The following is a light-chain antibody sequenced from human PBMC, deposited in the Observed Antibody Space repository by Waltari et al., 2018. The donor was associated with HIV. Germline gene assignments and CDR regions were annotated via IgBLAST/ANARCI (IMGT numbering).Light chain of an antibody. J-gene: IGKJ4*01. CDR2: DET. Sequence: ENVLTQSPATLSLSPGERAPLSSRARQNISTCLSGYQHKTGQAPRLLIFDETSKATASPARFSGSGACTDLIPTISSRAPEDSAIDYCQQRTHWPLTFGGGTRVEIK. CDR3: QQRTHWPLT. V-gene: IGKV3-11*01. CDR1: QNISTC.